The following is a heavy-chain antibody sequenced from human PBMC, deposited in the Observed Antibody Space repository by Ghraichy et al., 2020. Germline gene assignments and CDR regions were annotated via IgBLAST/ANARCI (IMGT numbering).Heavy chain of an antibody. D-gene: IGHD6-19*01. CDR1: GYTFTGYY. Sequence: ASVKVSCKASGYTFTGYYMHWVRQAPGQGLEWMGRINPNSGGTNYAQKFQGRVTMTRDTSISTTYMELSRLRSDDTAVYYCARVGSSGWSHFDYWGQGTLVTVSS. CDR2: INPNSGGT. J-gene: IGHJ4*02. V-gene: IGHV1-2*06. CDR3: ARVGSSGWSHFDY.